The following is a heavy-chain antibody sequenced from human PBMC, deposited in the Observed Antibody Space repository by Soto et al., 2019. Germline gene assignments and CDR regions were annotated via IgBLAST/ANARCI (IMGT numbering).Heavy chain of an antibody. D-gene: IGHD6-19*01. CDR1: GYTFTSYA. CDR3: ARDGAVAGDSNFDY. V-gene: IGHV1-3*01. CDR2: INAGNGNT. J-gene: IGHJ4*02. Sequence: ASVKVSCKASGYTFTSYAMHCVLQAPGQRLEWMGWINAGNGNTKYSQKFRGRVTITTDTSASTAYMELSSLRSEDTAVYYCARDGAVAGDSNFDYWGQGTLVTVSS.